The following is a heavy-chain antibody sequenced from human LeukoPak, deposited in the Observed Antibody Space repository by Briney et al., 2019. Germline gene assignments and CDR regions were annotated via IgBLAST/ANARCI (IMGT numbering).Heavy chain of an antibody. CDR3: ARRYYDFWSGYGSWFDP. Sequence: SETLSLTCTVSGGSISSSSYYWGWIRQPPGKGLEWIGSIYYSGSTYYNPSLKSRVTISVDTSKNQFSLKLSSVTAADTAVYYCARRYYDFWSGYGSWFDPWGQATLVTVSS. J-gene: IGHJ5*02. CDR1: GGSISSSSYY. CDR2: IYYSGST. D-gene: IGHD3-3*01. V-gene: IGHV4-39*01.